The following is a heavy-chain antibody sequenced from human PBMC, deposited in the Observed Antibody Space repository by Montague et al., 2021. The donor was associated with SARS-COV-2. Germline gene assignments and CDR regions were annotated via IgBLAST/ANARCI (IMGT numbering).Heavy chain of an antibody. CDR2: INHSGST. V-gene: IGHV4-34*01. Sequence: SETLSLTCAVYGGSFSGYYWSWIRQPPGKGLEWIGEINHSGSTXXXPSXXXRVTISVDTSENQFSLKLSSVTAADTAVYYCARRPHYYDSSGYYYPGPQRYYFDYWGQGTLVTVSS. J-gene: IGHJ4*02. D-gene: IGHD3-22*01. CDR3: ARRPHYYDSSGYYYPGPQRYYFDY. CDR1: GGSFSGYY.